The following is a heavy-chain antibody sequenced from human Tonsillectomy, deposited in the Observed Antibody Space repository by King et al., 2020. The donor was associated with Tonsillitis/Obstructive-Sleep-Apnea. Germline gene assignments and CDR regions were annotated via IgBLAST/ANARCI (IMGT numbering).Heavy chain of an antibody. Sequence: QLQESGPGLVKPSGTLSLTCAVSGDSISSNNWWTWVRQSPGKGLEWIGETHHSGSTNYNPSLQSRVAMSVDKSTNQFSLRMTSVTAAGTAVYFCARDHEDSGAWSFDYWGQGTLVTVSS. CDR3: ARDHEDSGAWSFDY. D-gene: IGHD2-15*01. V-gene: IGHV4-4*02. CDR1: GDSISSNNW. J-gene: IGHJ4*02. CDR2: THHSGST.